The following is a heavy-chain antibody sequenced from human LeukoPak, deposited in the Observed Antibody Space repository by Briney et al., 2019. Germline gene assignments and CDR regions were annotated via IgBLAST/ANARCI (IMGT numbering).Heavy chain of an antibody. J-gene: IGHJ3*02. D-gene: IGHD1-26*01. V-gene: IGHV3-30*03. CDR1: GFTFSSYG. Sequence: GRSLRLSCAASGFTFSSYGMHWVRQAPGKGLEWVAVISYDGSNKYYADSVKGRFTISRDNSKNTLYLQMNSLRAEDTAVYYCAREAIVGATGAFDIWGQGTMVTVSS. CDR3: AREAIVGATGAFDI. CDR2: ISYDGSNK.